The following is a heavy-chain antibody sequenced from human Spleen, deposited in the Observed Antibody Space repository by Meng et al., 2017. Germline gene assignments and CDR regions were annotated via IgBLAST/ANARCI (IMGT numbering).Heavy chain of an antibody. CDR1: GFSFRDYA. CDR2: INYNSGTR. CDR3: ARGLVTMIVVVITNHDAFDI. Sequence: SLKISCAASGFSFRDYALHWVRQAPGKGLEWVSGINYNSGTRDYADSVQGRFTISRDNAKNSLYLQMNSLRAEDTAVYYCARGLVTMIVVVITNHDAFDIWGQGTMVTVSS. D-gene: IGHD3-22*01. J-gene: IGHJ3*02. V-gene: IGHV3-9*01.